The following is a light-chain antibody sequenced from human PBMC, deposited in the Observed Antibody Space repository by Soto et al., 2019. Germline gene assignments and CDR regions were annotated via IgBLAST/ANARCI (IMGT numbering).Light chain of an antibody. Sequence: DIQMTQSPSSLSASVGDRVTVICHASQAINNYLNWYQQKPGKAPKLLIYDSSNLERGFPSRFSGSGYGARVSFTISSLQPEDIATYYCQQFDSLPFTFGQGTRLEIK. CDR2: DSS. V-gene: IGKV1-33*01. CDR1: QAINNY. CDR3: QQFDSLPFT. J-gene: IGKJ5*01.